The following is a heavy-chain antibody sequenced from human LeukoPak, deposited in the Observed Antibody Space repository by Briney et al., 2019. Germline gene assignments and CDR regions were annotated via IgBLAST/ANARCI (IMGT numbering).Heavy chain of an antibody. Sequence: SEALSLTCTVSGGSISSYYWSWIRQPPGKGLEWIGYIYHSGSTNYNPSLKSRVTISVDTSKNQFSLKLSSVTAADTAVYYCARLDSSGYYATLDYWGQGTLVTVSS. J-gene: IGHJ4*02. CDR1: GGSISSYY. V-gene: IGHV4-59*01. D-gene: IGHD3-22*01. CDR2: IYHSGST. CDR3: ARLDSSGYYATLDY.